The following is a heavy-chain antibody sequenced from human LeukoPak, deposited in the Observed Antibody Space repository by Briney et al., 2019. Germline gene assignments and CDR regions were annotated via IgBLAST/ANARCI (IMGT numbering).Heavy chain of an antibody. J-gene: IGHJ6*03. V-gene: IGHV4-34*01. CDR1: GGSFSGYF. D-gene: IGHD2-21*02. Sequence: ASETLSLTCAVYGGSFSGYFWSWIRQPPGKGLEWIGEINHSGSTNYNPSLKSRVTISVGTSKNQFSLKLSSVTAADTAVYYCARHLCGGDCSYGSGYYYYYYMDVWGKGTTVTISS. CDR2: INHSGST. CDR3: ARHLCGGDCSYGSGYYYYYYMDV.